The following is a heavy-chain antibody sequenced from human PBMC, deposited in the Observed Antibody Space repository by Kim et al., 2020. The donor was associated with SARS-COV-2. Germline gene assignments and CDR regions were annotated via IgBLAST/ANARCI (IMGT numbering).Heavy chain of an antibody. CDR1: GFTFSNYC. V-gene: IGHV3-21*01. CDR3: ATSRGIGPYGMDV. D-gene: IGHD3-10*01. J-gene: IGHJ6*02. Sequence: GGSLRLSCATSGFTFSNYCLDWVRQAPGRGLEWVASISHVGTYIYYADSVKGRFTISRDSATNSLFLQMNSLGVDDTGVYYCATSRGIGPYGMDVWGQGT. CDR2: ISHVGTYI.